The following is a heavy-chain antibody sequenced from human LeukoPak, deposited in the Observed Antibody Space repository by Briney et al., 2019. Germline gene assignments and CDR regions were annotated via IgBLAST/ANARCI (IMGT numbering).Heavy chain of an antibody. J-gene: IGHJ4*02. V-gene: IGHV3-23*01. CDR2: ISGGGGST. D-gene: IGHD3-3*01. CDR3: SEKYYTARGCFDQ. CDR1: GFTFSASA. Sequence: GGSLRLSCAASGFTFSASALSWVRQAPGKGLEWVSSISGGGGSTYYADSVKGRFTISRDNSKNTLYLQMNSLRVEDTALYFCSEKYYTARGCFDQWGQGTLVTVSS.